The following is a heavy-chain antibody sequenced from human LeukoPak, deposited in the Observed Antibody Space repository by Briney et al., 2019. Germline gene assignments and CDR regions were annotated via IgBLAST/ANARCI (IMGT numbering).Heavy chain of an antibody. V-gene: IGHV3-23*01. CDR1: GFTLNSYS. CDR2: ISGSGVST. J-gene: IGHJ4*02. D-gene: IGHD3-22*01. CDR3: AKVPSYYFDSSGYSKFDY. Sequence: GGSLRLSCAASGFTLNSYSMNWVRQAPGKGLEWVSAISGSGVSTYYGDSVKGRFTISRDNSKNTLYLQMNSLRAEDTAVYYCAKVPSYYFDSSGYSKFDYWGQGTLVTVSS.